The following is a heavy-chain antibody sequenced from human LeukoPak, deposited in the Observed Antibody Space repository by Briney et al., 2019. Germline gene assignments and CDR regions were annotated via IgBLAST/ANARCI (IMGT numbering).Heavy chain of an antibody. CDR3: ARDGARSFDY. CDR2: INPSGGST. V-gene: IGHV1-46*01. Sequence: GASVKVSCKASGYTFTNYYMNCVRQAPGQGLEWMGIINPSGGSTSYAQKFQGRVTMTRDTSTSTVYMELSSLRSEDTAVYYCARDGARSFDYWGQGTLVTVSS. CDR1: GYTFTNYY. D-gene: IGHD6-6*01. J-gene: IGHJ4*02.